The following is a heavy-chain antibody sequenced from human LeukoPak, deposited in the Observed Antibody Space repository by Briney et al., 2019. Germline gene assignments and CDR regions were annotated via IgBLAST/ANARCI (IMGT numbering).Heavy chain of an antibody. V-gene: IGHV1-8*01. CDR2: MNPNSGNT. CDR3: ARAYYDSSGYYPRFDY. CDR1: GYTFTSYD. Sequence: ASVKVSCKASGYTFTSYDINWVRQATGQGLEWMGWMNPNSGNTGYAQKFQGRVTMTRNTSISTAYMELRSLRSEDTAVYYCARAYYDSSGYYPRFDYWGQGTLVTVSS. J-gene: IGHJ4*02. D-gene: IGHD3-22*01.